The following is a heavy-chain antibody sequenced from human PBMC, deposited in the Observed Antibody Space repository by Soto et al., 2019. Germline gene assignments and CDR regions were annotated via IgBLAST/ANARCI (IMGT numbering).Heavy chain of an antibody. CDR3: ARDINKWSRHWFDP. Sequence: LRLSCEASGFTFGSYAMHWVRQAPGKGLEWVAVISYDGSNRYYADSVKGRFTISRDNSKNTLYLQMNSLRPEDTAVYYCARDINKWSRHWFDPWGQGTLVTVS. D-gene: IGHD2-15*01. CDR1: GFTFGSYA. CDR2: ISYDGSNR. J-gene: IGHJ5*02. V-gene: IGHV3-30-3*01.